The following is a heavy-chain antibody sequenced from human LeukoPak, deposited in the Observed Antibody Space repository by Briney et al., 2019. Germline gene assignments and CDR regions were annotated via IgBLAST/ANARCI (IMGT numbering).Heavy chain of an antibody. CDR3: VKVSRWRDEPLDI. CDR2: ISWNSGDI. D-gene: IGHD2-15*01. Sequence: GRSLRLSCAASGFNFDGYGMHWVRQAPGKGLEWVSGISWNSGDIGYADSVKGRFTISKDNAKNGLYLQMNSLRPEDTALHYCVKVSRWRDEPLDIWGQGTMVTVSS. J-gene: IGHJ3*02. V-gene: IGHV3-9*01. CDR1: GFNFDGYG.